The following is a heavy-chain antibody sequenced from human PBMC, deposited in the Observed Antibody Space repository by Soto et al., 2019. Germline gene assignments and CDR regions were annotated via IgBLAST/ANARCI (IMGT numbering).Heavy chain of an antibody. CDR2: IFADGDT. CDR3: ARRGYQYESSGYYPLFDY. CDR1: GLTVTGNY. V-gene: IGHV3-53*01. J-gene: IGHJ4*02. D-gene: IGHD3-22*01. Sequence: VESLRLSCVASGLTVTGNYMSWVRQAPGKGLEWVSLIFADGDTFYAGSVKGRFTISRDTSKNTLYLQMNSLNAEDTAVYYCARRGYQYESSGYYPLFDYWGQGTVVTVSS.